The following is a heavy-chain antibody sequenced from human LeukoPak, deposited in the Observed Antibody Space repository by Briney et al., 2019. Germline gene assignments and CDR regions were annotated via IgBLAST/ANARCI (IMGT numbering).Heavy chain of an antibody. V-gene: IGHV1-46*02. CDR3: ARQGAYSSAIGMGY. CDR2: INPSGGGT. Sequence: ASVKVSCKASGYTFNNYYMYWVRQAPGQGLEWMGMINPSGGGTSYAQKFQGRVTMTGDTSTRTVYMEVSSLKPEDTAVNYCARQGAYSSAIGMGYWGQGTLVTVSS. D-gene: IGHD6-19*01. CDR1: GYTFNNYY. J-gene: IGHJ4*02.